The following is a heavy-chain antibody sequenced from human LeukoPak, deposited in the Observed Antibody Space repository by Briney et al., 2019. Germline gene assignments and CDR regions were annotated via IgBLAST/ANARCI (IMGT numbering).Heavy chain of an antibody. J-gene: IGHJ3*02. D-gene: IGHD2-21*02. CDR2: ISAYNGYT. CDR3: ARGWRQPGEDAFDI. V-gene: IGHV1-18*01. Sequence: ASVKVSCKASGYTFTYYGISWVRQAPGQGLEWMGWISAYNGYTNYAQKLQGRVTMTTDTSTSTAYMELRSLRSDDTAVYYCARGWRQPGEDAFDIWGQGTMVTVSS. CDR1: GYTFTYYG.